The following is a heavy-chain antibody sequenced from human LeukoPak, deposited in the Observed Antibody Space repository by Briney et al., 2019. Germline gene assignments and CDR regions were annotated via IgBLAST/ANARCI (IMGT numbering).Heavy chain of an antibody. CDR3: AREWAPPGIGRYCFDH. Sequence: GGPPSLSCAASGFTLSSYRTNGIRHAPGKGLDWGASISNTRGSINDADSVKGRFTISRDNAKNSLYLQMNSLSAEDTANYFCAREWAPPGIGRYCFDHWGQGTLVTVSS. D-gene: IGHD6-13*01. V-gene: IGHV3-21*01. CDR2: ISNTRGSI. J-gene: IGHJ4*02. CDR1: GFTLSSYR.